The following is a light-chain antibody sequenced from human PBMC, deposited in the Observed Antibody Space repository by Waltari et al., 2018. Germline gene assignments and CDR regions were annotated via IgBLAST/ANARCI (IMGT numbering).Light chain of an antibody. CDR2: DAS. CDR1: QSVSSY. CDR3: QQRSNWPFT. Sequence: EIVLTQSPATLSLSPGDRATLSCRASQSVSSYLAWYQQKPGQAPRLLIYDASNRATGIPARFSGSGSGTDFTLTISSLEPEDFAVYYCQQRSNWPFTFGHGTRLEIK. J-gene: IGKJ5*01. V-gene: IGKV3-11*01.